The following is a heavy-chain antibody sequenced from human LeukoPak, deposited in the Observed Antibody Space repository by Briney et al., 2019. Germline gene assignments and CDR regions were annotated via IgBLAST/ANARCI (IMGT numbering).Heavy chain of an antibody. CDR2: IYTNGST. J-gene: IGHJ5*02. CDR1: GGFISTGFYY. D-gene: IGHD6-13*01. V-gene: IGHV4-61*02. CDR3: ARQGKRIAAAGPNWFDP. Sequence: PSQTLSLTCSVSGGFISTGFYYWSWIRQPAGKGLEWIGRIYTNGSTNYNPSLKSRVTISVDTSKNQFSLKLSSVTAADTAVYYCARQGKRIAAAGPNWFDPWGQGTLVTVSS.